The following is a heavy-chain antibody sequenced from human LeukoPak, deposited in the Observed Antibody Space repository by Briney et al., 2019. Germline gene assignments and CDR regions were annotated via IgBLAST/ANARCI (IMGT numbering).Heavy chain of an antibody. Sequence: ASVKVSCKASGYTFTSCYMHWVRQAPGQGLERMGIINPSGGSTSYAQKFQGRVTVTRDTSTSTVYMELSSLRSEDTAVYCCARDALSMVTTNWFDPWGQGTLVTVSS. V-gene: IGHV1-46*01. J-gene: IGHJ5*02. CDR1: GYTFTSCY. CDR3: ARDALSMVTTNWFDP. CDR2: INPSGGST. D-gene: IGHD4-17*01.